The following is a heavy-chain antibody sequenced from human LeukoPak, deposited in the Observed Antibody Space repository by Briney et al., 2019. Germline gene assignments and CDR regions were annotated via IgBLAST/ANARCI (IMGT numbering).Heavy chain of an antibody. CDR3: VSRQQLVQGAFDI. V-gene: IGHV4-31*03. CDR2: IYYSGST. Sequence: PSQTLSLTCTVSDGSISSGDHYWSWIRQHPGKGLEWMGYIYYSGSTYYNPSLKSRVTISVDTSKNPFSLKLSSVTAADTAVYYCVSRQQLVQGAFDIWGQGTMVTVSS. J-gene: IGHJ3*02. CDR1: DGSISSGDHY. D-gene: IGHD6-13*01.